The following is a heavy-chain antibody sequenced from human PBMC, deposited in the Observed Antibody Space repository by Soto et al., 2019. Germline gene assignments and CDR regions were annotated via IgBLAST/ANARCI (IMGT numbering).Heavy chain of an antibody. CDR3: AKGVLLWFGELLV. J-gene: IGHJ4*02. Sequence: ESGGGLVQPGRSLRLSCAASGFTFDDYAMHWVRQAPGKGLEWVSGISWNSGSIGYADSLKGRFTISRDNAKNSLYLQMNSLRAEDTALYYCAKGVLLWFGELLVWGQGTLVTVSS. CDR1: GFTFDDYA. D-gene: IGHD3-10*01. CDR2: ISWNSGSI. V-gene: IGHV3-9*01.